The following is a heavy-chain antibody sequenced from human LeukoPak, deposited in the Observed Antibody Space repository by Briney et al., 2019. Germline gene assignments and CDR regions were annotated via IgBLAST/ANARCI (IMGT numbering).Heavy chain of an antibody. J-gene: IGHJ5*02. V-gene: IGHV3-23*01. Sequence: PGGSLRLSCSASGFTFSSYAMSWVRQAPGKGLEWVSAISGSGGSTYYADSVKGRFTISRDNSKNTLYLQMNSLRAEDTAVYYCAKGGPNFRGLNWFDPWGQGTLVTVSS. CDR2: ISGSGGST. CDR3: AKGGPNFRGLNWFDP. D-gene: IGHD4/OR15-4a*01. CDR1: GFTFSSYA.